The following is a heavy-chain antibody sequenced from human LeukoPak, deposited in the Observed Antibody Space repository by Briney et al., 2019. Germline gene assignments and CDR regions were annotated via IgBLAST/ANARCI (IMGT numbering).Heavy chain of an antibody. CDR1: GFTFSSYV. CDR3: ARVVTSSGWYEDS. J-gene: IGHJ4*02. D-gene: IGHD6-19*01. V-gene: IGHV3-23*01. Sequence: GGSLRLSCAASGFTFSSYVMNWVRQAPGKGLEWVSAITGSGSSTYYADSVKGRFTISRDNSKNTLYLQMNSLRAEDTAVYYCARVVTSSGWYEDSRGQGTLVTVSS. CDR2: ITGSGSST.